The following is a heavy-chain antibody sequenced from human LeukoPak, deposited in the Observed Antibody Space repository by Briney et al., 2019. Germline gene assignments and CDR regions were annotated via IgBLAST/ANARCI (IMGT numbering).Heavy chain of an antibody. CDR1: GGSISSSSYY. V-gene: IGHV4-39*01. CDR3: ARLQRGFGYGSSGLDY. J-gene: IGHJ4*02. D-gene: IGHD3-22*01. CDR2: IYYSGST. Sequence: SETLSLTCTVSGGSISSSSYYWGWIRQPPGKGLEWIGSIYYSGSTYYNPSLKSRVTISVDTSKNQFSLKLSSVTAADTAVYYCARLQRGFGYGSSGLDYWGQGTLVTVSS.